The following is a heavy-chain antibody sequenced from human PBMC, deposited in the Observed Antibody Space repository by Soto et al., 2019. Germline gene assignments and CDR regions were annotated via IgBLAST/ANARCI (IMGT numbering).Heavy chain of an antibody. V-gene: IGHV4-34*01. CDR1: GGSFSGYY. D-gene: IGHD3-10*01. J-gene: IGHJ6*02. Sequence: SETLSLTCAVYGGSFSGYYWSWIRQPPGKGLEWIGEINHSGSTNYNPSLKSRVTISVDTSKNQFSLKLSSVTAADTAVYYCARGHALRGVKEYYYGMDVWGQGTTVTAP. CDR2: INHSGST. CDR3: ARGHALRGVKEYYYGMDV.